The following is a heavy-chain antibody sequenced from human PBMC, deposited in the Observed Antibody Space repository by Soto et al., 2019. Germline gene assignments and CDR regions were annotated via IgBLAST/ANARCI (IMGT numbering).Heavy chain of an antibody. CDR1: GGSISSYY. J-gene: IGHJ6*02. CDR3: AKYSSSSVGDYYYYGMDV. CDR2: IYYSGST. D-gene: IGHD6-6*01. V-gene: IGHV4-59*01. Sequence: LSLTCTVSGGSISSYYWSWIRQPPGKGLEWIGYIYYSGSTNYNPSLKSRVTISVDTSKNQFSLKLSSVTAADTAVYYCAKYSSSSVGDYYYYGMDVWGQGTTVTVSS.